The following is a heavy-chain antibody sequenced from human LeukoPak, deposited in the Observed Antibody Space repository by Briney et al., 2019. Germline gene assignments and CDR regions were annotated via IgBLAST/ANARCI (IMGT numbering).Heavy chain of an antibody. CDR3: ARRVSSGSLPDNWFDP. CDR2: IYPGDSDT. D-gene: IGHD1-26*01. V-gene: IGHV5-51*01. J-gene: IGHJ5*02. Sequence: GESLKISCKGSGYSFTSYWIGWVRQMPGKGLEWMGIIYPGDSDTRYSPSFQGQVTISADKSISTAYLQWSSLKASDTAMYYCARRVSSGSLPDNWFDPWGQGTLVTVSS. CDR1: GYSFTSYW.